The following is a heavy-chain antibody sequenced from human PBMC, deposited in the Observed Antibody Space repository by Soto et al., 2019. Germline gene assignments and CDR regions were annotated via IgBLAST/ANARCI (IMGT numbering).Heavy chain of an antibody. CDR1: GFTVSSNY. Sequence: GGSLRLSCPASGFTVSSNYMSWVRQAPGKGLEWVSVIYSGGSTYYADSVKGRFTISRDNSKNTLYLQMNSLRAEDTAVYYCARTPTSPRKGYYYYGMDVWGQGTTVTVSS. V-gene: IGHV3-53*01. D-gene: IGHD1-26*01. CDR2: IYSGGST. CDR3: ARTPTSPRKGYYYYGMDV. J-gene: IGHJ6*02.